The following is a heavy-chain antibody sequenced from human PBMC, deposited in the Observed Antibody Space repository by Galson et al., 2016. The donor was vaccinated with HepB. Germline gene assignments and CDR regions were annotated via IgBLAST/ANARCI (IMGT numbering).Heavy chain of an antibody. D-gene: IGHD5-12*01. CDR1: GYSCTNFW. CDR3: ARHRITGYRGHDSESDY. V-gene: IGHV5-10-1*01. CDR2: IDPSGSHI. Sequence: QSVAEVKKPGESLRISCKGSGYSCTNFWNSWERQLPGKGLEWLGWIDPSGSHINYSPSFQVLDTISADNSISTAYVQWSSLKASDTAIYYCARHRITGYRGHDSESDYWGQGSLVIVSS. J-gene: IGHJ4*02.